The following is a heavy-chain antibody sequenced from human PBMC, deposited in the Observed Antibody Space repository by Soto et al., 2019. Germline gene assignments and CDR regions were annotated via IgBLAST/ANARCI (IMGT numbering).Heavy chain of an antibody. Sequence: LTCTLFRETTSFCSLGWLRQPPGKGLEWIGEINHSGSTNYNPSLKSRVTISVDTSKNQFSLKLSSVTAADTAVYYCARDHIYGDYALLDYWGQGTLVTVSS. CDR2: INHSGST. CDR3: ARDHIYGDYALLDY. CDR1: RETTSFCS. V-gene: IGHV4-34*01. D-gene: IGHD4-17*01. J-gene: IGHJ4*02.